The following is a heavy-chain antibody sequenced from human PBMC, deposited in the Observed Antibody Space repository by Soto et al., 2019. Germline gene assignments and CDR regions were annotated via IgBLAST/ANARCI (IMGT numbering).Heavy chain of an antibody. CDR1: GGSISSYY. CDR3: AKGYSYGYGWFAP. J-gene: IGHJ5*02. V-gene: IGHV4-59*08. Sequence: SETLSLTCTVSGGSISSYYWSWIRQPPGKGLEWIGYIYYSGSTNYNPSLKSRVTISVDTSKNQFSLKLSSVTAADTAVYYCAKGYSYGYGWFAPWGQGTLVTVSS. D-gene: IGHD5-18*01. CDR2: IYYSGST.